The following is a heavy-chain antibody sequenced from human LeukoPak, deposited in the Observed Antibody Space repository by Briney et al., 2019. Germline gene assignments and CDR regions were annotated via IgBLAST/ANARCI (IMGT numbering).Heavy chain of an antibody. D-gene: IGHD2-8*01. V-gene: IGHV3-30*04. Sequence: GGSLRLSCAASGFTFTSSSMHWVRQAPGKGLEWVAVISYDIYSKYYADSVRGRFTISRDNYENTLYLQMNSLRGEDTAVYYCARDAWSVRSYFDYWGQGTLVTVSS. J-gene: IGHJ4*02. CDR3: ARDAWSVRSYFDY. CDR1: GFTFTSSS. CDR2: ISYDIYSK.